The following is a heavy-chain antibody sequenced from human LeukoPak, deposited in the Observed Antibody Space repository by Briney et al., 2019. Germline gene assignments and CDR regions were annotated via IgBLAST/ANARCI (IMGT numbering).Heavy chain of an antibody. CDR3: ARAAIKWGGGYPFDY. V-gene: IGHV3-30*03. CDR1: GFTFSSYG. Sequence: QPGRSLRLSCAASGFTFSSYGMHWVRQAPGKGLEWVAIISNDGSNKYYADSVTGRFTISRDNSKNTLYLQMNSLRAEDTAVYYCARAAIKWGGGYPFDYWGQGTLVTVSS. CDR2: ISNDGSNK. J-gene: IGHJ4*02. D-gene: IGHD2-15*01.